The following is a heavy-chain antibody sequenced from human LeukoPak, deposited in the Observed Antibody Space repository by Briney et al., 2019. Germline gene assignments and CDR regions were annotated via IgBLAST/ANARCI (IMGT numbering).Heavy chain of an antibody. Sequence: SETLSLTCTVSGGSISSSSYYWGWIRQPPGRGLEWIGSIYYSGSTYYNPSLKSRVTISVDTSKNQFSLKLSSVTAADTAVYYCAGESSDYWGQGTLVTVSS. V-gene: IGHV4-39*07. J-gene: IGHJ4*02. CDR3: AGESSDY. CDR2: IYYSGST. D-gene: IGHD3-10*01. CDR1: GGSISSSSYY.